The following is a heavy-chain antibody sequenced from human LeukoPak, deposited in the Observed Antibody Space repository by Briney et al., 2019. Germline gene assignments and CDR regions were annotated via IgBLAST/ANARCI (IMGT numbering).Heavy chain of an antibody. CDR3: ARGGGIRYFDWLLPGKNPRVVFDY. J-gene: IGHJ4*02. CDR2: INHSGST. Sequence: SSETLSLTCTVSGYSIRSGYYWSRIRQPPGKGLEWIGEINHSGSTNYNPSLKSRVTISVDTSKNQFSLKLSSVTAADTAVYYCARGGGIRYFDWLLPGKNPRVVFDYWGQGTLVTVSS. D-gene: IGHD3-9*01. CDR1: GYSIRSGYY. V-gene: IGHV4-34*01.